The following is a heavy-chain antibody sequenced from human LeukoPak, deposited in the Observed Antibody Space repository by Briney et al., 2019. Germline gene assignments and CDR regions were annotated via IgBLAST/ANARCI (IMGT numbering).Heavy chain of an antibody. CDR1: GFSFGDYA. V-gene: IGHV3-9*03. D-gene: IGHD6-6*01. CDR3: AKDLGRYSTSSGTFDY. CDR2: ISWNGGSI. Sequence: PGRSLRLSCAASGFSFGDYAMHWVRQTPGKGLEWVAGISWNGGSIHYADSINGRSTISRDNVKNSMYLQLNSLRAEDMAFYHCAKDLGRYSTSSGTFDYWGQGTLVTVSS. J-gene: IGHJ4*02.